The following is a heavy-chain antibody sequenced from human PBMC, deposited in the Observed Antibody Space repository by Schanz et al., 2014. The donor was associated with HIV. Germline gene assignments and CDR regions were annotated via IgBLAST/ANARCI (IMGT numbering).Heavy chain of an antibody. CDR2: IYTTGDT. D-gene: IGHD1-1*01. J-gene: IGHJ4*02. CDR1: RFTFSSYD. V-gene: IGHV3-13*01. CDR3: TNERGLNRFEY. Sequence: EVQLVESGGGLVQPGGSLRLSCAASRFTFSSYDMHWFRQGRGKGLEWVSTIYTTGDTYYQASVEGRFTISRDNSNNTLYLQVNSLRAEDTAVYYCTNERGLNRFEYWGQGTLVTVSS.